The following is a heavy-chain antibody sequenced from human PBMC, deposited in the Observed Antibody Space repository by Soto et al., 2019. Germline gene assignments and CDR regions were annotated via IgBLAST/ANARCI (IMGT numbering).Heavy chain of an antibody. D-gene: IGHD4-17*01. CDR1: GYTFTSYG. Sequence: ASVKVSCKASGYTFTSYGISWVRQAPGQGLEWMGWISAYNGNTNYAQKLQGRVTMTTDTSTSTAYMELRSLRSDDTAVYYCARDPLDDYGDYQSEYYFDYWGQGTLVTV. CDR2: ISAYNGNT. J-gene: IGHJ4*02. V-gene: IGHV1-18*01. CDR3: ARDPLDDYGDYQSEYYFDY.